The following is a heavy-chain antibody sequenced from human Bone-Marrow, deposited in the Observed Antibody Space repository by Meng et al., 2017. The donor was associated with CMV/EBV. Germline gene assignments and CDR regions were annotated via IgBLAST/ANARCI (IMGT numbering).Heavy chain of an antibody. V-gene: IGHV1-18*01. CDR1: GYTFTSYG. J-gene: IGHJ4*02. CDR2: ISAYNGNT. D-gene: IGHD1-7*01. Sequence: ASVKVSCKASGYTFTSYGISWVRQAPGQGLEWMGWISAYNGNTNYAQKLQGRVTMTTDTSTSTAYMELRSLRSDDTAVYYCARDGGNWNYVLGNYYFDYWGQGTRVTVSS. CDR3: ARDGGNWNYVLGNYYFDY.